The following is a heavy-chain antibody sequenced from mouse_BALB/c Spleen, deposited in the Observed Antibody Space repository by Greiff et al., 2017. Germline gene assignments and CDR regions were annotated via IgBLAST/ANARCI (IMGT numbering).Heavy chain of an antibody. CDR2: INPYNDGT. D-gene: IGHD2-12*01. V-gene: IGHV1-14*01. CDR1: GYTFTSYV. Sequence: EVKLQESGPELVKPGASVKMSCKASGYTFTSYVMHWVKQKPGQGLEWIGYINPYNDGTKYNEKFKGKATLTSDKSSSTAYMELSSLTSEDSAVYYCARAHTNYAMDYWGQGTSVTVSS. CDR3: ARAHTNYAMDY. J-gene: IGHJ4*01.